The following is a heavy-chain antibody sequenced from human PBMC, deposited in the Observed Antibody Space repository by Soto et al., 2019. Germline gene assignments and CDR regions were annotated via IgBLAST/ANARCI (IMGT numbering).Heavy chain of an antibody. CDR3: ASSRYDYGHYLRPCY. D-gene: IGHD4-17*01. Sequence: SETLSLTCTVSGGSISSGDYYWSWIRQPPGKGLEWIGYIYYSGSTYYNPSLKSRVTISVDTSKNQFSLKLSSVTAADTAVYYCASSRYDYGHYLRPCYWGQGTLVTVSS. J-gene: IGHJ4*02. CDR1: GGSISSGDYY. CDR2: IYYSGST. V-gene: IGHV4-30-4*01.